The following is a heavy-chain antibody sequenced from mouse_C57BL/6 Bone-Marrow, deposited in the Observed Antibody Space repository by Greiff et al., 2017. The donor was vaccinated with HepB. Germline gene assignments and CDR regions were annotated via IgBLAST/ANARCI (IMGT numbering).Heavy chain of an antibody. CDR2: ISSGGSYT. D-gene: IGHD2-2*01. V-gene: IGHV5-6*01. CDR3: ARHTGYDFDS. CDR1: GFTFSSYG. Sequence: EVQRVESGGDLVKPGGSLKLSCAASGFTFSSYGMSWVRQTPDKRLEWVATISSGGSYTYYPDSVKGRFTISRDNAKNTLYLQMSSLKSEDTAMYYCARHTGYDFDSWGQGTTLTVSS. J-gene: IGHJ2*01.